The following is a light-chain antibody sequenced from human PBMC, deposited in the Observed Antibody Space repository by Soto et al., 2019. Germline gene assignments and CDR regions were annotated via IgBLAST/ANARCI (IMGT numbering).Light chain of an antibody. J-gene: IGKJ1*01. CDR3: QQYNLFWT. Sequence: DIQMTQSPSTLSASIGDRVTITCRASQRINNWLAWYQQKPGKAPKLLIYDASSLESGVPSRFSGSGSGTEFTLTISSLQPDDLATYYCQQYNLFWTFGQGTKVEIK. CDR1: QRINNW. V-gene: IGKV1-5*01. CDR2: DAS.